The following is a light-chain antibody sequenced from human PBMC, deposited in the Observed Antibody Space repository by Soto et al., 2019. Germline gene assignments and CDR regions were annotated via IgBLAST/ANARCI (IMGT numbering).Light chain of an antibody. CDR3: LQTSSTPRT. V-gene: IGKV1-39*01. J-gene: IGKJ2*01. CDR1: QNINKY. Sequence: SAAAVSASVGERVTITCRTCQNINKYLSWYQQKLGKAPKLLIYATSTLQSGVPSRFSGSGSGTDFTLTISTLQPEDFATYYCLQTSSTPRTFGQVT. CDR2: ATS.